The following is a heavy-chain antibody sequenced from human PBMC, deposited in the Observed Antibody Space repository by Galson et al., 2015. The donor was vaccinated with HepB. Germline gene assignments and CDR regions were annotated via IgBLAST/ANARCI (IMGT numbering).Heavy chain of an antibody. D-gene: IGHD3-9*01. CDR1: GFTFSSYG. CDR3: AKGPLLYDILTFFDQ. Sequence: SLRLSCAASGFTFSSYGMNWVRQAPGKGLEWVSSISSSSSYIYYADSVKGRFTISRDNAKNSLYLQMNSLRAEDTAVYYCAKGPLLYDILTFFDQWGQGTLVTVSS. CDR2: ISSSSSYI. V-gene: IGHV3-21*01. J-gene: IGHJ4*02.